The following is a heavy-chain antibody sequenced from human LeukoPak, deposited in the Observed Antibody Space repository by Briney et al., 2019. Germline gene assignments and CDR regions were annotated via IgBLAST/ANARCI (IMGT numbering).Heavy chain of an antibody. J-gene: IGHJ5*02. CDR2: IYSSGST. D-gene: IGHD6-19*01. V-gene: IGHV4-39*01. CDR3: ARHRPGPSSGQYNWLDP. CDR1: GGSISSNNYY. Sequence: SETLSLTCTVSGGSISSNNYYWGWLRQPPGKGLEWIGTIYSSGSTSYNPSLKSRVTISVDTSNNQFSLRLSSVTAADTAVYYCARHRPGPSSGQYNWLDPWGQGTLVTVSS.